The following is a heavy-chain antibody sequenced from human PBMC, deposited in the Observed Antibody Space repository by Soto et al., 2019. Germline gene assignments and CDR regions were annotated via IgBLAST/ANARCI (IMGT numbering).Heavy chain of an antibody. V-gene: IGHV3-48*02. Sequence: EVQLVESGGGLVQPGGSLRLSCAASGFTFSSYSMNWVRQAPGKGLEWVSYISSSSSTIYYADSVKGRFTISRDNAKKSLYLQMNSLRDEDTAVYYCARDQNDYDFWSGAFKPDAAFDIWGQGTMVTVSS. CDR1: GFTFSSYS. CDR2: ISSSSSTI. CDR3: ARDQNDYDFWSGAFKPDAAFDI. J-gene: IGHJ3*02. D-gene: IGHD3-3*01.